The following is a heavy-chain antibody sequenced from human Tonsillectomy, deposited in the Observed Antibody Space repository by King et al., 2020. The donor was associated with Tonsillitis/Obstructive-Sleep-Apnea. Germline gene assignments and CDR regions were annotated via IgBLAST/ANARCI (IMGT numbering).Heavy chain of an antibody. CDR1: GFTFSYYW. CDR3: ARDGGTGAYVNP. D-gene: IGHD3-16*01. J-gene: IGHJ5*02. CDR2: VSSDGSTT. Sequence: VQLVESGGGLVQPGGSLRLSCAASGFTFSYYWMHWVRHAPGMGLVWVSRVSSDGSTTSYADSVKGRFTISRDNAKNTLYLQMNSLRAEDTAVYYCARDGGTGAYVNPFGQGTLVTVSS. V-gene: IGHV3-74*01.